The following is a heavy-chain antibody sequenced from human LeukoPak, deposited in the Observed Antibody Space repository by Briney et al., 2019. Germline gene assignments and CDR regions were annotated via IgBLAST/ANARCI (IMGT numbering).Heavy chain of an antibody. Sequence: GWSLRLSCAASGFTFSDYYMSWIRQAPGRGLEWVSYISSSGSTIYYADSVKGRFTISRDNAKNSLYLQMNSLRAEDTAVYYCARDLLPYSSSWYFFYFDYWGQGTLVTVSS. CDR1: GFTFSDYY. V-gene: IGHV3-11*01. CDR3: ARDLLPYSSSWYFFYFDY. D-gene: IGHD6-13*01. J-gene: IGHJ4*02. CDR2: ISSSGSTI.